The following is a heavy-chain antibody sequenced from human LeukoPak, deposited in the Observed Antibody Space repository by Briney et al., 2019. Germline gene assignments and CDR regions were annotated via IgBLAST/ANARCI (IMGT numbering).Heavy chain of an antibody. V-gene: IGHV3-74*01. D-gene: IGHD7-27*01. J-gene: IGHJ4*02. CDR1: GFTFSSSW. CDR2: INSDGTST. CDR3: LLGFDY. Sequence: GGSLRLSCAASGFTFSSSWMHWVRQGPGKGLVWVSRINSDGTSTTYADSVKGRFTISRDNAKNSLYLQMNSLRDEDTAVYYCLLGFDYWGQGTLVTVSS.